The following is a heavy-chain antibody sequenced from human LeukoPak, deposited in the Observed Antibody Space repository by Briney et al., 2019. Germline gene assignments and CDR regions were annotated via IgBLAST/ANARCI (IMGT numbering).Heavy chain of an antibody. Sequence: SETLSLTCTVSGGSISSGSYYWSWIRQPAGKGLEWIGRIYTSGSTNYNPSLKSRVTISVDTSKNQFSLKLSSVTAADTAVYYCASSKVKVDYYYMDVWGKGTTVTVSS. D-gene: IGHD5-18*01. CDR3: ASSKVKVDYYYMDV. CDR1: GGSISSGSYY. CDR2: IYTSGST. V-gene: IGHV4-61*02. J-gene: IGHJ6*03.